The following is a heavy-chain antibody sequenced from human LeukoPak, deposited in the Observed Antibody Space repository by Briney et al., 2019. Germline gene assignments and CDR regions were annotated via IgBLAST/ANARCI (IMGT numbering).Heavy chain of an antibody. V-gene: IGHV4-59*02. CDR3: ARVSDSSGWYAPGYMDV. J-gene: IGHJ6*03. CDR1: GASVTSYY. CDR2: IYYSGNT. Sequence: SETLSLTCTVSGASVTSYYWSWIRQPPGKGLEWIAHIYYSGNTNYNPSLKGRVTISLDTSKNQFSLKLSSVTAADTAVYYCARVSDSSGWYAPGYMDVWGKGTTVTISS. D-gene: IGHD6-19*01.